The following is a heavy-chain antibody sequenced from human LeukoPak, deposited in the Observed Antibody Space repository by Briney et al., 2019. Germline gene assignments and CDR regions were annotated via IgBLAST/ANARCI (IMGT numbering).Heavy chain of an antibody. J-gene: IGHJ4*02. D-gene: IGHD3-3*01. V-gene: IGHV3-30*02. CDR3: AGDLRFLEWFDFDY. Sequence: GGSLRLSCAASGFTFSSYGMHWVRQAPGKGLEWVAFIRYDGSNKYYADSVKGRFTISRDNSKNTLYLQMNSQRAEDTAVYYCAGDLRFLEWFDFDYWGQETLVTVSS. CDR1: GFTFSSYG. CDR2: IRYDGSNK.